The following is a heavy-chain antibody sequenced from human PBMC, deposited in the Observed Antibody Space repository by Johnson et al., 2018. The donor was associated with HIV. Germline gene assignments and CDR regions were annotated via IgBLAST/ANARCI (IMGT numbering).Heavy chain of an antibody. CDR3: AKDLEWEYRSGAFDI. V-gene: IGHV3-30*18. D-gene: IGHD3-3*01. CDR1: GFTFSNYA. Sequence: QVQLVESGGGLVQPGGSRRLSCVASGFTFSNYAMSWVRQAPGKGLEWVAVISYDGSNKYYADSVKGRFTISRDNSKNTLYLQMNSLRAEDTAVYYCAKDLEWEYRSGAFDIWGQGTMVTVSS. J-gene: IGHJ3*02. CDR2: ISYDGSNK.